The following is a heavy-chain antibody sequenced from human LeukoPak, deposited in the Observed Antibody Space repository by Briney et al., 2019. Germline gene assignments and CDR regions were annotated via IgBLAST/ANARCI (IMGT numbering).Heavy chain of an antibody. CDR3: AKFRSAGYFDPPDYYYYGMDV. D-gene: IGHD3-9*01. CDR1: GFTFDDYA. J-gene: IGHJ6*02. V-gene: IGHV3-9*01. CDR2: ISWNSGSI. Sequence: GGSLRLSCAASGFTFDDYAMHWVRQAPGKGLEWVSGISWNSGSIGYADSVKGRFTISRDNAKNSLYLQMNSLRAEDTALYYCAKFRSAGYFDPPDYYYYGMDVWGQGTTVTVSS.